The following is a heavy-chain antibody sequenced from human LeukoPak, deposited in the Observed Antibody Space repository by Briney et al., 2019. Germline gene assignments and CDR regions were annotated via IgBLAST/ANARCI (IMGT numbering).Heavy chain of an antibody. Sequence: PSETLSLTCNVSGGSISSSTYYWGWIHQPPGKGLEWIGSIYNSGSTYYNPSLKSRVTIAVDTSKNQFSLKLSSVTAADTAFYYCARQSRGTTARLFDYWGQGTPVTVSS. V-gene: IGHV4-39*01. CDR3: ARQSRGTTARLFDY. J-gene: IGHJ4*02. D-gene: IGHD1-1*01. CDR1: GGSISSSTYY. CDR2: IYNSGST.